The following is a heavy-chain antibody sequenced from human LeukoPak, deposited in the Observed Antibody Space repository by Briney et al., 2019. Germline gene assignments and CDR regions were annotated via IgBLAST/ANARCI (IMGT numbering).Heavy chain of an antibody. CDR1: GFTFSSYA. J-gene: IGHJ4*02. CDR3: ARGGIDYGDYDIPEDY. D-gene: IGHD4-17*01. CDR2: ISYDGSNK. Sequence: PGGSLRLSCAASGFTFSSYAMHWVRQAPGKGLEWVAVISYDGSNKYYADSVKGRFTISRDNAKNSLYLQMNSLRAEDTAVYYCARGGIDYGDYDIPEDYWGQGTLVTVSS. V-gene: IGHV3-30-3*01.